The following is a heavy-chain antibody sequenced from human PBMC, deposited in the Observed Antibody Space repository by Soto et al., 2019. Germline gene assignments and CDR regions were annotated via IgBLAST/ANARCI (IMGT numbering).Heavy chain of an antibody. CDR2: INVGNGNT. J-gene: IGHJ4*02. V-gene: IGHV1-3*01. CDR3: ARAPYGGSLDY. Sequence: QVQLVQSGAEVKKPGASVKVSCKASGYTITSYAMHWVRQAPGQRLEWMGWINVGNGNTYYSQKFQGRVTITRDTAASTAYMELISLRSEDTAVYYFARAPYGGSLDYWGQGILVTVSS. CDR1: GYTITSYA. D-gene: IGHD4-17*01.